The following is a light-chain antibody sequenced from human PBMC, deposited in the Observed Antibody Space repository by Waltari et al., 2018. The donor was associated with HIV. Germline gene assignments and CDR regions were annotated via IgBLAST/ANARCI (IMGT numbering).Light chain of an antibody. CDR3: QSWDSSTGV. CDR2: QDT. Sequence: SCDLSQPPSVSVSPGLTDIITCSGDRLVAKFVRWYQQQPGQYPVMVVDQDTRRPSGIPERFSGSKSGDTATLSISGTQALDEADYYCQSWDSSTGVFGTGTKVTVL. J-gene: IGLJ1*01. CDR1: RLVAKF. V-gene: IGLV3-1*01.